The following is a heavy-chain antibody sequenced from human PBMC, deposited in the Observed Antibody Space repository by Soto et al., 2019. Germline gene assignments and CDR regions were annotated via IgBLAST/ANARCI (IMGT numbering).Heavy chain of an antibody. V-gene: IGHV3-7*01. Sequence: EVQLVESGGDLVQPGGSLRLSCAASGFTFSHYWMTWVRQAPGKGLVWVANMKEDGSEKNYVDSVKGRFTISRDNAKNSLYLQMYSLRAEDTAIYYCARGGSESDYWGQGTLVTVSS. CDR1: GFTFSHYW. J-gene: IGHJ4*02. CDR2: MKEDGSEK. D-gene: IGHD3-16*01. CDR3: ARGGSESDY.